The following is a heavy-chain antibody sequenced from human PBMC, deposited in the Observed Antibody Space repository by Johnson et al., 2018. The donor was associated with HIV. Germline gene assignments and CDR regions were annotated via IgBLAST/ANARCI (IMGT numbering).Heavy chain of an antibody. CDR1: GFTFSSYA. J-gene: IGHJ3*02. CDR3: VAATGANGLDI. D-gene: IGHD1-26*01. CDR2: ISWNSGSI. V-gene: IGHV3-9*01. Sequence: VQLVESGGGLVQPGGSLRLSCAASGFTFSSYAMHWVRQAPGKGLEWVSGISWNSGSIGYADSVKGRFTISRDNAKNSLYLQMNSLRAGDTAVYYCVAATGANGLDIWGQGTKVTVSS.